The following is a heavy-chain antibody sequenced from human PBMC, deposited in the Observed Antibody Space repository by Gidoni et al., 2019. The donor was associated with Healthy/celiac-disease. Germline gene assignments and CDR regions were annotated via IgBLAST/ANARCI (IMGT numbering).Heavy chain of an antibody. CDR3: FDI. D-gene: IGHD3-3*01. V-gene: IGHV4-39*01. CDR1: GGSISSSSYY. CDR2: IYYSGST. Sequence: QLQLQESGPGLVKPSETLSLTCTVSGGSISSSSYYWGWIRQPPGKGLEWIGSIYYSGSTYYNPSLKRRVTISVDTAVYYCASSPKYYDFWSGYPADAFDIWGQGTMVTVSS. J-gene: IGHJ3*02.